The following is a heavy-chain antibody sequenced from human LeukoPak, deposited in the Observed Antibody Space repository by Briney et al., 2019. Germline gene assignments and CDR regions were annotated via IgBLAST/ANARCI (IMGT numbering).Heavy chain of an antibody. Sequence: ASVKVSCKASGYTFTSYGISWVRQAPGQGLEWMGWISAYNGNTNYAQKLQGRVTMTTDTSTSTAYMELRSLRSDDTAVYYCARARRPMTTVRYYYMDVWGKGTRSPSP. J-gene: IGHJ6*03. CDR2: ISAYNGNT. V-gene: IGHV1-18*01. CDR1: GYTFTSYG. CDR3: ARARRPMTTVRYYYMDV. D-gene: IGHD4-11*01.